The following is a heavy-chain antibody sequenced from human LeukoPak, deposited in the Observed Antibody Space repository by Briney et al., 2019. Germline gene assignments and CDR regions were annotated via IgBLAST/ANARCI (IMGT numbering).Heavy chain of an antibody. V-gene: IGHV3-9*01. CDR3: ARGGIPTGPYYYFYYMDV. Sequence: GRSLRLSCAASGFTFDDYAMHWVRQAPGNGLEWVSGISWNSGSIGYADSVKGRFTISRDNAKNSLYLQMNSLRGEDAAVYSCARGGIPTGPYYYFYYMDVWGKGTAVTVSS. CDR1: GFTFDDYA. CDR2: ISWNSGSI. D-gene: IGHD3-10*01. J-gene: IGHJ6*03.